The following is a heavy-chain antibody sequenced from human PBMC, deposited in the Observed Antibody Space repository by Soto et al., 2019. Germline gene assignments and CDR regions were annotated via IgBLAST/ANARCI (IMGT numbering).Heavy chain of an antibody. D-gene: IGHD4-17*01. CDR3: ARHNRDGSYGDLKAPFDY. J-gene: IGHJ4*02. CDR1: GGSTNSRSYY. V-gene: IGHV4-39*01. CDR2: IYYTGSI. Sequence: SETLSLTCSVSGGSTNSRSYYWAWIRQPPGKGLEWIASIYYTGSIYYNPSLKSRVTMSVDTSENQFSLGLMSVTAADTAVYYCARHNRDGSYGDLKAPFDYWGQGARVTVSS.